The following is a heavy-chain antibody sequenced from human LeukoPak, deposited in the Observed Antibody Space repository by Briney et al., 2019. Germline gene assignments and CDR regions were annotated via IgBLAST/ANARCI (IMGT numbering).Heavy chain of an antibody. CDR2: IYYSGST. Sequence: PSETLSLTCTVSGGSISSGDYYWSWIRQPPGKGLEWIGYIYYSGSTYYNPSLKSRVTISVDTSKNQFSLKLSSVTAADTAVYYCAREGEDWSAPTAAFDIWGQGTMVTVSS. V-gene: IGHV4-30-4*02. D-gene: IGHD3/OR15-3a*01. J-gene: IGHJ3*02. CDR3: AREGEDWSAPTAAFDI. CDR1: GGSISSGDYY.